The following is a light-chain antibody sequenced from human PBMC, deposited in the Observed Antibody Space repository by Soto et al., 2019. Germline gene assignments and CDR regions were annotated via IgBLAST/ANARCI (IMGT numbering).Light chain of an antibody. CDR2: AAS. CDR1: QGISSY. Sequence: AIRMTQYPSSLSASTEDRVTITCRASQGISSYLAWYQQKPGKAPKVLIYAASTLQSGVPSRFSGSGSGTHFTLTISRLQPEDFAPYYCQQNYNTATFGQGTRLEIK. J-gene: IGKJ5*01. CDR3: QQNYNTAT. V-gene: IGKV1-8*01.